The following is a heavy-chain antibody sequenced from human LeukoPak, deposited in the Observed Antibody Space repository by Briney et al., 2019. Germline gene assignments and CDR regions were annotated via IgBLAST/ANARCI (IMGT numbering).Heavy chain of an antibody. J-gene: IGHJ6*03. V-gene: IGHV3-23*01. Sequence: GGSLRLSCAASGFSVSTNHMSWVRQAPGKGLEWVSPISGSGGSTYYADSVKGRFTISRDNSKNTLYLQMSSLRAEDTAVYYCAKGAGPSSSFNYYFYIDVWGKGTTVTVSS. CDR2: ISGSGGST. CDR3: AKGAGPSSSFNYYFYIDV. CDR1: GFSVSTNH. D-gene: IGHD6-6*01.